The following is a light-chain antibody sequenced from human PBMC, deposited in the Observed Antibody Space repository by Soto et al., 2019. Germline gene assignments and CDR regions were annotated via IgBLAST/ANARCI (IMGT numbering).Light chain of an antibody. CDR1: NSDVGGYNY. CDR3: SSYRSGSLVV. Sequence: QSALTQPASVSGSPGQSITVSCTGTNSDVGGYNYVSWYQQHPGKAPKLMIYEVTNRPSGISDRFSGSKSGDTASLTISGLRSEDEAEYYCSSYRSGSLVVFGGGPK. CDR2: EVT. V-gene: IGLV2-14*01. J-gene: IGLJ2*01.